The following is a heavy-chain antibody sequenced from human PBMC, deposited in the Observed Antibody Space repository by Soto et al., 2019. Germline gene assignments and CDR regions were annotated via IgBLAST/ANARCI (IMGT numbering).Heavy chain of an antibody. D-gene: IGHD1-26*01. CDR1: GGSFSGYY. CDR3: ARGGRYTYFDY. V-gene: IGHV4-34*01. Sequence: QVQLQQWGAGLLKPSETLSLTCAVYGGSFSGYYWSWIRQPPGKGLEWIGEINHSGSTNYNPSLKSRVTISVDTSKNQFALKLSSVTAADTAVYYCARGGRYTYFDYWGQGTLVTVSS. J-gene: IGHJ4*02. CDR2: INHSGST.